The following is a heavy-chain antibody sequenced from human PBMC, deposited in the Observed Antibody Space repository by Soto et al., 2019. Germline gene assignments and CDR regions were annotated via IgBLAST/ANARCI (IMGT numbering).Heavy chain of an antibody. CDR3: ARAEAVNTGPDY. Sequence: EVQLLESGGGLVQPGGSLRLSCAASGFTFITYAMSWVRQAPGKGLEWVSAISGSGASTYFADSVKGRFTISRDNSKNTLYLQMSSLRVEDTALYYGARAEAVNTGPDYWGQGTLVTVSS. V-gene: IGHV3-23*01. J-gene: IGHJ4*02. D-gene: IGHD4-17*01. CDR2: ISGSGAST. CDR1: GFTFITYA.